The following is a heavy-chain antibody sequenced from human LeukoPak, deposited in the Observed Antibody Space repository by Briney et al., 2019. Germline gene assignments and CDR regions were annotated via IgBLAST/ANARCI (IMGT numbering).Heavy chain of an antibody. Sequence: GGSLRLSCAASGFIFSNYPMRWVRQAPGKGLEWVAVISADGNNEHYADSAKGRFTLSRDNAKSTAYLQMNSLRSEDTAVYYCARDSSGYIDYWGQGTLVTVSS. CDR2: ISADGNNE. D-gene: IGHD3-22*01. V-gene: IGHV3-30-3*01. J-gene: IGHJ4*02. CDR1: GFIFSNYP. CDR3: ARDSSGYIDY.